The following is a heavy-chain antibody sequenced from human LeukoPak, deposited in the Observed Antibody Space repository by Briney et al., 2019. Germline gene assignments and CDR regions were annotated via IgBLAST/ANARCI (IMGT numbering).Heavy chain of an antibody. CDR1: GYTLTELS. Sequence: GASVKVSCKVSGYTLTELSMHWVRQAPGQGLEWMGGIIPIFGTVNYAQKFQGRVTITTDESTSTAYMELSSLRSEDTAVYYCAMYGSGSTYFDYWGQGTLVTVSS. D-gene: IGHD3-10*01. CDR3: AMYGSGSTYFDY. CDR2: IIPIFGTV. J-gene: IGHJ4*02. V-gene: IGHV1-69*05.